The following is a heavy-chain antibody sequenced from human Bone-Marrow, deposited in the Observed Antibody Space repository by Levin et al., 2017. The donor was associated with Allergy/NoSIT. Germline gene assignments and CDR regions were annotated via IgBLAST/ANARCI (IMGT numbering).Heavy chain of an antibody. J-gene: IGHJ6*02. V-gene: IGHV3-23*01. CDR3: AIGVGIWAARPEAMDV. CDR1: GFTFKTYA. Sequence: GGSLRLSCAASGFTFKTYAMNWVRQAPGKGLEWVSTISSSGGHRFYADSVKGRFTISRDESKTTLYLQMNGLRAEDTAIYYCAIGVGIWAARPEAMDVWGQGTMVTVSS. D-gene: IGHD6-6*01. CDR2: ISSSGGHR.